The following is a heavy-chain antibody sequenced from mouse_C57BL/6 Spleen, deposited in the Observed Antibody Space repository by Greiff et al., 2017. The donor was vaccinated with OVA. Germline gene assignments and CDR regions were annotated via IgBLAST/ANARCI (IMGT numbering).Heavy chain of an antibody. CDR1: GFSLTSYG. CDR3: ARHSWDGAMDY. V-gene: IGHV2-6-1*01. D-gene: IGHD4-1*01. CDR2: IWSDGST. J-gene: IGHJ4*01. Sequence: VHLVESGPGLVAPSHSLSITCTVSGFSLTSYGVHWVRQPPGQGLEWLVVIWSDGSTTYNSALNSRLSINKDNSKSQVFLKMNSLQTDDTAMYYCARHSWDGAMDYWGKGTSVTVSS.